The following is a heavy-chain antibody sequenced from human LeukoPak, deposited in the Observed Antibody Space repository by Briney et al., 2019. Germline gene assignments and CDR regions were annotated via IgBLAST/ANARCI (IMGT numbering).Heavy chain of an antibody. CDR3: ARDGGANYDFWSGYLNYFDY. V-gene: IGHV4-34*01. J-gene: IGHJ4*02. D-gene: IGHD3-3*01. CDR1: GGSFSGYY. Sequence: PSETLSLTCAVYGGSFSGYYWSWIRQPPGKGLEWIGEINHSGSTNCNPSLKSRVTISVDTSKNQFSLKLSSVTAADTAVYYCARDGGANYDFWSGYLNYFDYWGQGTLVTVSS. CDR2: INHSGST.